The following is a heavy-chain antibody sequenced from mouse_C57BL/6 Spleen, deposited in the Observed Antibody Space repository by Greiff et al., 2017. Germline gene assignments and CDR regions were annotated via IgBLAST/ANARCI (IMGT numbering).Heavy chain of an antibody. V-gene: IGHV1-54*01. Sequence: QVQLQQSGAELVRPGPSVKVSCKASGYAFTNYLIEWVKQRPGQGLEWIGVINPGSGGTNYNEKFKGKATLTADKSSSTAYMQLSSLTSEDSAVYFCARPGSSYGGYFDVWGTGTTVTVSS. CDR1: GYAFTNYL. D-gene: IGHD1-1*01. CDR3: ARPGSSYGGYFDV. J-gene: IGHJ1*03. CDR2: INPGSGGT.